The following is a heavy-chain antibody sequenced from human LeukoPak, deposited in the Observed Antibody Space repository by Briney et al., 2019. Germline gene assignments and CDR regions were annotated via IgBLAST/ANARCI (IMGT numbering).Heavy chain of an antibody. J-gene: IGHJ3*02. CDR1: GYSYW. Sequence: GESLKISFKGSGYSYWIGCVRQMPGKGLEWMGIIYPGDSDTRYSPSFQGQVTISADKSISTAYLQWSSLKASDTAMYYCARQPSGSYGSGAFDIWGQGTMVTVSS. CDR3: ARQPSGSYGSGAFDI. CDR2: IYPGDSDT. D-gene: IGHD1-26*01. V-gene: IGHV5-51*01.